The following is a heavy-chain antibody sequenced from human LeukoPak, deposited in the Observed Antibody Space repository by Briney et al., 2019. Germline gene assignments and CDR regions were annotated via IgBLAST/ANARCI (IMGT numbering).Heavy chain of an antibody. J-gene: IGHJ4*02. Sequence: PSQTLSLTCTVSGGSISSGGYYWSWIRQHPGKGLEWIGYIYYSGSTYYNPSLKSRVTISVDTSKNQFSLKLSSVTAADTAVYYCVRVGYYYDSSGYYHTHRMGYFDYWGQGTLVTVSS. CDR3: VRVGYYYDSSGYYHTHRMGYFDY. CDR1: GGSISSGGYY. CDR2: IYYSGST. D-gene: IGHD3-22*01. V-gene: IGHV4-31*03.